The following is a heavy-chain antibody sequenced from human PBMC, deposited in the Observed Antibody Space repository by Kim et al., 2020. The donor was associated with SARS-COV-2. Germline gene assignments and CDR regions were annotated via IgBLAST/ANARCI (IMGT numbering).Heavy chain of an antibody. D-gene: IGHD2-21*01. Sequence: SETLSLTCTVSSGSISSRTYYWGWIRQPPGKGLEWIGTIDNTGSTYYNPSLKSRLTIFVDTTKNQFSLKLSSVTTADTAVYYCARHSNRVMRAFDIWGQEKMVTVSS. J-gene: IGHJ3*02. CDR3: ARHSNRVMRAFDI. CDR2: IDNTGST. CDR1: SGSISSRTYY. V-gene: IGHV4-39*01.